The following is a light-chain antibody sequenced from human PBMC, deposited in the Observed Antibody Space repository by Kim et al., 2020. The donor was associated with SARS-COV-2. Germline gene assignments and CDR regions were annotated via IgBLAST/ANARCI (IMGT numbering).Light chain of an antibody. Sequence: GERATLPCRASQSVSSSYLAGYQQKPGQAPRLLIYGGASRRTGSPDRCSSSGSGTDFTLTISRMEPADFAVYYCQQYGSSPLTFGGGTKVDIK. CDR2: GGA. V-gene: IGKV3-20*01. CDR1: QSVSSSY. J-gene: IGKJ4*02. CDR3: QQYGSSPLT.